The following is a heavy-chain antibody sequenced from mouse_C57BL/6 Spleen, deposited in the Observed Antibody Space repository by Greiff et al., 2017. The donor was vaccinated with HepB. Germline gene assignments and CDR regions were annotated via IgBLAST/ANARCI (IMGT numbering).Heavy chain of an antibody. D-gene: IGHD1-1*01. CDR3: ARYGSSYFDY. J-gene: IGHJ2*01. V-gene: IGHV1-69*01. CDR2: IDPSDSYT. Sequence: VQLQQPGAELVMPGASVKLSCKASGYTFTSYWMHWVKQRPGQGLEWIGEIDPSDSYTNYNQKFKGKSTLTVDKSSITAYMQLSSLTSEDSAVYYCARYGSSYFDYWGQGTTLTVSS. CDR1: GYTFTSYW.